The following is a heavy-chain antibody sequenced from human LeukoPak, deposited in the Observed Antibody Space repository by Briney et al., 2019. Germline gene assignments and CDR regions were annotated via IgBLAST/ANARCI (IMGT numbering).Heavy chain of an antibody. D-gene: IGHD2-21*02. J-gene: IGHJ4*02. V-gene: IGHV1-18*01. CDR2: ISAYNGNT. Sequence: GASVKVSCKASGYTFTSYGISWVRQAPGQGLEWMGWISAYNGNTNYAQKLQGRVTMTTDTSTSTAYMELRSLRSDDTAVYYCVRSGFDLAYCGGDCYSIPDYWGQGTLVTVSS. CDR1: GYTFTSYG. CDR3: VRSGFDLAYCGGDCYSIPDY.